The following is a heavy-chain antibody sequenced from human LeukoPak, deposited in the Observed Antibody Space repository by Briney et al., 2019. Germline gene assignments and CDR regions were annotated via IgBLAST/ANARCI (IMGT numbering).Heavy chain of an antibody. D-gene: IGHD2-15*01. J-gene: IGHJ4*02. CDR1: GASFSGHY. CDR2: INHSGST. Sequence: SETLSLTCAVYGASFSGHYWSWIRQPPGKGLEWIEEINHSGSTNYNPSLKSRVTISVDTSKNQFSLKLSSVTAADTAVYYCARGNCSGGSCFFYFDYWGQGTLVTVSS. CDR3: ARGNCSGGSCFFYFDY. V-gene: IGHV4-34*01.